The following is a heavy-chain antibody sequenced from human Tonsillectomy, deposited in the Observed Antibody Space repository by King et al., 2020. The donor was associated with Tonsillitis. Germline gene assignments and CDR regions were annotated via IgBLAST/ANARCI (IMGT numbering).Heavy chain of an antibody. Sequence: VQLVESGGGLVQPGGSLKLSCAASGFTFSGSAMHWVRQASGKGLEWVGRIRSKANSYATAYAASVKGRFTISRDGSKNTAYLQMNSLKTEDTAVYYCTTERKITMQTTGVQSRRVYVWGKGTTVTVSS. V-gene: IGHV3-73*01. CDR1: GFTFSGSA. J-gene: IGHJ6*04. CDR2: IRSKANSYAT. D-gene: IGHD3-3*01. CDR3: TTERKITMQTTGVQSRRVYV.